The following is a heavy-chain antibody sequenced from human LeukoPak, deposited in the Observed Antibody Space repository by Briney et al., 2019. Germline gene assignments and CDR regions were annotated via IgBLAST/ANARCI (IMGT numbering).Heavy chain of an antibody. V-gene: IGHV1-18*01. CDR2: ISAYNGNT. D-gene: IGHD5-12*01. CDR1: GYTFTSYG. Sequence: GASVKVSCKASGYTFTSYGISWVRQAPGQGLEWMGWISAYNGNTNYAQKLQGRVTMTTDTSTSTAYMELRSLRSDDTVVYYCARDRLRTRTAGLGYWGQGTLVTVSS. J-gene: IGHJ4*02. CDR3: ARDRLRTRTAGLGY.